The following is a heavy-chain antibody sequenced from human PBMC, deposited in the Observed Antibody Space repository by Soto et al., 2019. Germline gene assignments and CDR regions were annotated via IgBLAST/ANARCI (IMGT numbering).Heavy chain of an antibody. J-gene: IGHJ4*02. CDR1: GYSISSGYD. V-gene: IGHV4-38-2*01. Sequence: PSETLSLTCAVSGYSISSGYDWGWIRQPPGKGLEGIGSIYHSGNTYYNPSLKSRVTISVDTSKNQFYLKLSSVTAADTAVYYCARVPAAKKEDHHDQLFDYWGQGTLVTVSS. D-gene: IGHD2-2*01. CDR2: IYHSGNT. CDR3: ARVPAAKKEDHHDQLFDY.